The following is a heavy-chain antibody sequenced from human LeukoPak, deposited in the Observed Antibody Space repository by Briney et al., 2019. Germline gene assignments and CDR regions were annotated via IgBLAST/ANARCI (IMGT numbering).Heavy chain of an antibody. CDR1: GFTFSSYA. D-gene: IGHD6-13*01. CDR3: AKDQSSSWFGDYFDY. Sequence: GGSLRLSCAASGFTFSSYAMSWVRQAPGKGLEWVSAISGSGGSTYYADSVKGRFTISRDNSKNTLYLQMNSLRAEDTAVYYCAKDQSSSWFGDYFDYWGQGTLVTVSS. CDR2: ISGSGGST. V-gene: IGHV3-23*01. J-gene: IGHJ4*02.